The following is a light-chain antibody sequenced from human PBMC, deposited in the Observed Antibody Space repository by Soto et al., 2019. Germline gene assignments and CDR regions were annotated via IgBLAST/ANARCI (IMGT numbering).Light chain of an antibody. CDR1: NSGSKS. CDR3: QVWDISSGHVV. J-gene: IGLJ3*02. V-gene: IGLV3-21*01. CDR2: YDS. Sequence: SYELTQPPSVSVAPGKTASVACGGSNSGSKSVHWYQKKSGQAPVLVMYYDSDRPSGISERFFGSNSGNTATLTISRVEAGDEADYYCQVWDISSGHVVFGGGTKLTVL.